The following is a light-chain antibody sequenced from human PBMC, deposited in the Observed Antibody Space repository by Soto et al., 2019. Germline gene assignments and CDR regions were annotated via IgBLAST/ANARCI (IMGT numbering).Light chain of an antibody. CDR2: DVS. CDR3: SSYTSSSTVV. J-gene: IGLJ2*01. V-gene: IGLV2-14*01. Sequence: QSALTQPASVSGSPGQSITISCTGTSSDVGGYNYVSWYQQHPGKAPKLMIYDVSNRPSGVSNRFSGSKSGNTASLTISGLQAEDEADYYCSSYTSSSTVVFAGVTSSPS. CDR1: SSDVGGYNY.